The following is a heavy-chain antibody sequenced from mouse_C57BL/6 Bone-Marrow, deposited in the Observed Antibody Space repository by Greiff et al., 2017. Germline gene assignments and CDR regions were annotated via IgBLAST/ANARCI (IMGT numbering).Heavy chain of an antibody. CDR1: GFTFSSYA. J-gene: IGHJ4*01. CDR2: ISDGGSYT. V-gene: IGHV5-4*01. CDR3: ARDGYYSNYYAMDY. D-gene: IGHD2-5*01. Sequence: DVKLVESGGGLVKPGGSLKLSCAASGFTFSSYAMSWVRQTPEKRLEWVATISDGGSYTYYPDNVKGRFTISRDNAKNNLYLQMSHLKSEDTAMYYCARDGYYSNYYAMDYWGQGTSVTVSS.